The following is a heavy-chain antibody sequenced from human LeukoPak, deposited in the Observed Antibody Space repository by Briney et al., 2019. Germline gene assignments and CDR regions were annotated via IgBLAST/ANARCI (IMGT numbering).Heavy chain of an antibody. V-gene: IGHV3-48*03. CDR1: GFTFSSYE. Sequence: PGGSLRLSCAASGFTFSSYEMNWVRQAPGKGLEWVSYISSSGSTIYYADSVKGRFTISRDNAKNSLYLQMNSLRAEDTAAYYCARVSPNYYGSGSYHLLIDYWGQGTLVTVSS. D-gene: IGHD3-10*01. CDR3: ARVSPNYYGSGSYHLLIDY. CDR2: ISSSGSTI. J-gene: IGHJ4*02.